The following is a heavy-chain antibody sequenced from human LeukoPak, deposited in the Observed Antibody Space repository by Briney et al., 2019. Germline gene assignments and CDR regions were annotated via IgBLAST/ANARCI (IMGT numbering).Heavy chain of an antibody. D-gene: IGHD2-2*01. CDR1: GFTFTSSA. CDR2: IVVGSGNT. CDR3: AADLGYCSSTSCSRGWYYYYGMDV. Sequence: ASVKVSCTASGFTFTSSAMQWVRQARGQRPEWIGWIVVGSGNTNYAQKFQERVTITRDMSTSTAYMELSSLRSEDTAVYYCAADLGYCSSTSCSRGWYYYYGMDVWGQGTTVTVSS. J-gene: IGHJ6*02. V-gene: IGHV1-58*02.